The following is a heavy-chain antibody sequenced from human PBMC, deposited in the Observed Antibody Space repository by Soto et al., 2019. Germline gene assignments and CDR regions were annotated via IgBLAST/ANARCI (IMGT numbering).Heavy chain of an antibody. CDR3: ARIPVAGHGYYDY. D-gene: IGHD6-19*01. Sequence: EASVKVSCKASGGTFSSYAISWVRQAPGQGLEWMGYINTYAGNTYYAQKLQGRVTMTTDTSSTTAYMELRSLTSDDTAVYYCARIPVAGHGYYDYWGQGTLVTVSS. J-gene: IGHJ4*02. V-gene: IGHV1-18*01. CDR2: INTYAGNT. CDR1: GGTFSSYA.